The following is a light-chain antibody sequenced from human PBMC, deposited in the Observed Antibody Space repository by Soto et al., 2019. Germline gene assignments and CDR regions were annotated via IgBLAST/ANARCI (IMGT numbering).Light chain of an antibody. V-gene: IGKV3-15*01. J-gene: IGKJ1*01. Sequence: EIVMTQSPAILSVSPGERATLSCRASQSVSSNLAWYQQTPGQAPRLLIYGASARATGIPARFSGSGSGTEFTLTISILQSEDFAVYYCQQYSTWPRTFGQGTKVDIK. CDR3: QQYSTWPRT. CDR2: GAS. CDR1: QSVSSN.